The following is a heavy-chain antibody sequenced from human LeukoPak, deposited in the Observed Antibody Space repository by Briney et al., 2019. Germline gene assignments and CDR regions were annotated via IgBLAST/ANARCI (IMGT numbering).Heavy chain of an antibody. J-gene: IGHJ6*02. CDR2: ISSSGNTI. V-gene: IGHV3-11*01. D-gene: IGHD2-2*01. CDR3: ARAPAAMPPYYYCMDV. CDR1: GFTFSDYY. Sequence: GGSLRLSCAASGFTFSDYYMSWIRQAPGKGLEWVSYISSSGNTIYYADSVKGRFTISRDNAKNSLYLQMNSLRAEDTAVYYCARAPAAMPPYYYCMDVWGQGTTVTVSS.